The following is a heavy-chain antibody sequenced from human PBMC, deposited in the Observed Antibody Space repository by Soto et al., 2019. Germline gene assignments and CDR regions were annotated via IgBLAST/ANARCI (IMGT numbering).Heavy chain of an antibody. Sequence: QVQLQESGPGLVKPSETLSLTCTVPGGSISSYYWSWIRQPPGKGLEWIGYIYYSGSTNYNPSLKSRVTIAVDTSKNQFSLKLSSVTAADTAVYYCARGYSGYDSWGQGTLVTVSS. J-gene: IGHJ5*02. CDR1: GGSISSYY. CDR2: IYYSGST. V-gene: IGHV4-59*01. CDR3: ARGYSGYDS. D-gene: IGHD5-12*01.